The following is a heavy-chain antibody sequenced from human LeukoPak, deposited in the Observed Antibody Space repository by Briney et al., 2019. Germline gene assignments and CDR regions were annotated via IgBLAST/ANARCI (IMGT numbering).Heavy chain of an antibody. Sequence: GRSLRLSCAASVFTFSIYGMHWVRQAPGKGLEWVAVISFDGSNKYYAVSVKGRFTISRDNAKNTLYLQMNSLGAEDTAVYYCAKNLYDILTGYPWGAMDVWGQGTTVIVSS. CDR2: ISFDGSNK. CDR1: VFTFSIYG. CDR3: AKNLYDILTGYPWGAMDV. D-gene: IGHD3-9*01. J-gene: IGHJ6*02. V-gene: IGHV3-30*18.